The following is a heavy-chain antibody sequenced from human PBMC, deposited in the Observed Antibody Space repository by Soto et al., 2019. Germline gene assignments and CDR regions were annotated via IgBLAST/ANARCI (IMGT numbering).Heavy chain of an antibody. CDR3: ARHSGASGMDV. CDR2: IYPYDSDT. J-gene: IGHJ6*02. V-gene: IGHV5-51*01. D-gene: IGHD3-10*01. CDR1: GYIFSNYW. Sequence: GESLKISCQTSGYIFSNYWIGWVRQKAGKGLEWVGLIYPYDSDTRYSPSFRGQVTISADKSTSTVYLHWTSLKASDTAVYFCARHSGASGMDVWGQGTTVTVSS.